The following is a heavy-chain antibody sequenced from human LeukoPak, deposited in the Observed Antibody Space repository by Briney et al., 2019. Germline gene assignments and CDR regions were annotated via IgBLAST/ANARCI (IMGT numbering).Heavy chain of an antibody. D-gene: IGHD2-15*01. CDR1: GFTFSSYA. Sequence: GSLRLSCAASGFTFSSYAMSWVRQAPGKGLEWVSAISASGGSTYYADSVKGRFTISRDNSKNTLYLQMNSLRAEDTAVSYCATLPGQLGYWGQGPLVTVSS. J-gene: IGHJ4*02. CDR2: ISASGGST. V-gene: IGHV3-23*01. CDR3: ATLPGQLGY.